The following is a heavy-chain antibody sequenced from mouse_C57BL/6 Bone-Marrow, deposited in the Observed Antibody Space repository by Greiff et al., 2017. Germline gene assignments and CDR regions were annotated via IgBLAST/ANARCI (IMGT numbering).Heavy chain of an antibody. CDR1: GYTFTSYW. Sequence: QVQLQQPGAELVKPGASVKMSCKASGYTFTSYWITWVKQRPGQGLEWIGDIFPGSGSTNYNEKFKSKARLTVDTSSSTAYMQLSSLTSEDSAVYYCARDTTVVAPYYAMDYWGQGTSVTVSS. CDR2: IFPGSGST. J-gene: IGHJ4*01. V-gene: IGHV1-55*01. CDR3: ARDTTVVAPYYAMDY. D-gene: IGHD1-1*01.